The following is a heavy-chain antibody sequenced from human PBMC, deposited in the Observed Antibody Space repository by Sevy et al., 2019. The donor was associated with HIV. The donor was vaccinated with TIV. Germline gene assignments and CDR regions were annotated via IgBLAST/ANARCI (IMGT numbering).Heavy chain of an antibody. V-gene: IGHV4-31*03. CDR1: GGSISSGGYY. D-gene: IGHD1-7*01. Sequence: SETLSLTCTVSGGSISSGGYYWTWIRQRPGKGLEWIEYIYYSGSAYYNPSLKSRVTISVDTSKNQFSLKLSSVTAADTAVYYCARRGTGTSPFDSWGQGTLVTVSS. J-gene: IGHJ4*02. CDR3: ARRGTGTSPFDS. CDR2: IYYSGSA.